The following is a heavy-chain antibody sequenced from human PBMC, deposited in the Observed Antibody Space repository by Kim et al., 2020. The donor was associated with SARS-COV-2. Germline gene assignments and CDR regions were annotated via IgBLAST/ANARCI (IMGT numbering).Heavy chain of an antibody. CDR2: IYTSGST. D-gene: IGHD3-10*01. Sequence: SETLSLTCTVSGGSISSGSYYWSWIRQPAGKGLEWIGRIYTSGSTNYNPSLKSRVTISVDTSKNQFSLKLSSVTAADTAVYYCARGAHYYGSGSYVWGQGTLVTVSS. J-gene: IGHJ4*02. CDR3: ARGAHYYGSGSYV. CDR1: GGSISSGSYY. V-gene: IGHV4-61*02.